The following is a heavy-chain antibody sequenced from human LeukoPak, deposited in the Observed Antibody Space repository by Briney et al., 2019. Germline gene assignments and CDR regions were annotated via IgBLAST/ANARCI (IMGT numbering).Heavy chain of an antibody. Sequence: GGSLRLSCAVSGFTFSNAWMSWVRQAPGKGLERVCRIKSKTDGGTTDCAAPVKGRFTISRDDSKNTLYLQMNGLKTEDTAVYYCTTGHYYDSSGYQDYWGQGTLVTVSS. CDR3: TTGHYYDSSGYQDY. J-gene: IGHJ4*02. CDR1: GFTFSNAW. D-gene: IGHD3-22*01. V-gene: IGHV3-15*01. CDR2: IKSKTDGGTT.